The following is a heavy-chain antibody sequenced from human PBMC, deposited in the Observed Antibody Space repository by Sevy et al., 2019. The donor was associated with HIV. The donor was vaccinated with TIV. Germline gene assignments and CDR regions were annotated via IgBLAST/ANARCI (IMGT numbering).Heavy chain of an antibody. Sequence: GGSLRLSCAASGFTVSSNYMSWVRQAPGKGLEWVSVIYSGGSTYYADSVKGRFTISRDNSKNTLYLQMNSLRAEDTAVYYCARGVREYYDSSGYSLDYWGQGTLLTVSS. CDR1: GFTVSSNY. V-gene: IGHV3-53*01. J-gene: IGHJ4*02. CDR3: ARGVREYYDSSGYSLDY. D-gene: IGHD3-22*01. CDR2: IYSGGST.